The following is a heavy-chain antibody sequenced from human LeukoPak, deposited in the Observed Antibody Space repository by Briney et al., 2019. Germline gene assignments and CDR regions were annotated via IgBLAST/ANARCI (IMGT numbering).Heavy chain of an antibody. V-gene: IGHV3-53*04. CDR2: IYSGGTT. D-gene: IGHD5-18*01. Sequence: GGSLRLSCAASGFTVSTNCMTWVRQAPGKGLEWVSTIYSGGTTYYADSVMGRFTISRHNSRNTLYLQMNSMRAEDTAVYYCARVDTVMAYYFDLWGQGTLVTVSS. J-gene: IGHJ4*02. CDR3: ARVDTVMAYYFDL. CDR1: GFTVSTNC.